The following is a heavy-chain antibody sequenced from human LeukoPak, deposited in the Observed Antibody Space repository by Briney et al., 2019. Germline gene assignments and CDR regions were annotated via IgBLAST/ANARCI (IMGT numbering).Heavy chain of an antibody. CDR3: ARAHCTATSCHHFDY. V-gene: IGHV4-59*12. CDR1: GVSISSYY. CDR2: IYNSGGT. Sequence: SETLSLTCTVSGVSISSYYWRWIRQPPGKGLEWIGYIYNSGGTNYNPSLESRVTMSVDTSKNQFSLKLSSVTAADTAVYYCARAHCTATSCHHFDYWGQGALVTVSS. D-gene: IGHD2-2*01. J-gene: IGHJ4*02.